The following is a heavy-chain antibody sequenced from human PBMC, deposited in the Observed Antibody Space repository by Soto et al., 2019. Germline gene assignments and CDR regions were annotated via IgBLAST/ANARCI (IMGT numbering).Heavy chain of an antibody. D-gene: IGHD6-19*01. CDR1: GLTFSSYA. J-gene: IGHJ5*02. CDR2: ISNTGLTT. CDR3: AKDPLWGQWLEYGYLDQ. V-gene: IGHV3-23*01. Sequence: GGSLRLSCAASGLTFSSYAMSWVRQAPGRGLEWVAVISNTGLTTHYADSVKGRFTISRDNSKRTVYLQMNSLRVDDTAVYFCAKDPLWGQWLEYGYLDQWGQGNLVTVSS.